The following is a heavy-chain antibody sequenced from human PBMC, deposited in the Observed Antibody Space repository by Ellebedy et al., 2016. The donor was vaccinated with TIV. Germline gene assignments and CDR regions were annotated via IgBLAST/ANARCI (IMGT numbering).Heavy chain of an antibody. CDR2: ISFSNII. V-gene: IGHV3-69-1*01. CDR1: GLTFRTDY. D-gene: IGHD1-26*01. J-gene: IGHJ5*02. Sequence: GGSLRLSXVASGLTFRTDYMNWVRQAPGKGPEWLSYISFSNIIFYADSVKGRFTISRDNSKNTLYLQMNSLRAEDTAVYYCARGARGVGDWFDPWGQGTLVTVSS. CDR3: ARGARGVGDWFDP.